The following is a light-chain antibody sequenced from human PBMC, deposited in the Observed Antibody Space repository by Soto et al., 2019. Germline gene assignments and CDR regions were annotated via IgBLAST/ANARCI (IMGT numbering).Light chain of an antibody. J-gene: IGKJ5*01. CDR2: GAS. CDR3: QQYNDWPPIT. V-gene: IGKV3-15*01. CDR1: QSVGSK. Sequence: EIVLTQSPGTLSLSPGERATLSCRASQSVGSKLVWYQQKPGQAPRFLIYGASTRATGIPARFSGSGSGTEFTLTISSLQSEDFAVYYCQQYNDWPPITFGQGTRLEIK.